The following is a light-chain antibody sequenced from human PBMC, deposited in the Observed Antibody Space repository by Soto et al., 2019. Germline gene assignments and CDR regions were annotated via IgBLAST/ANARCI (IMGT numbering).Light chain of an antibody. CDR2: GAS. V-gene: IGKV3-15*01. CDR1: QSLGSD. Sequence: EVVMTQSPGTLSLSPGDTATLSCRASQSLGSDLAWYQQKPGQAPRLLIFGASARPTGIPARISGSGSGTEFTLTISSLRSEDFAVYFCQQYYNWPRTFGQGTKV. J-gene: IGKJ1*01. CDR3: QQYYNWPRT.